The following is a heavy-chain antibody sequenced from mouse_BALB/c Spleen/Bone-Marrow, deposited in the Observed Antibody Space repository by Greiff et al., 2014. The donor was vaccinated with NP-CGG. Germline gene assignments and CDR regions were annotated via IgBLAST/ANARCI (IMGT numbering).Heavy chain of an antibody. Sequence: QVQLQQSGAELGMPGASVKTSCKASGYTFTDKWMYWVKQRPGQGLEWIGAIDTSDSYTNYNQKFMGKASLTVDSSSSTAYMQVSSLTSDDSAVYYCARGGHDFSLDYWGQGTSVTVSS. CDR2: IDTSDSYT. D-gene: IGHD2-4*01. CDR3: ARGGHDFSLDY. J-gene: IGHJ4*01. CDR1: GYTFTDKW. V-gene: IGHV1-69*01.